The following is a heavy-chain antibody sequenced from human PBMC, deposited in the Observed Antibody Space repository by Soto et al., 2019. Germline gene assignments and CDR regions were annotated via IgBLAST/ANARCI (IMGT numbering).Heavy chain of an antibody. Sequence: SVNVSCKASGGTFSSYAISWVRQAPGQGLEWMGGIIPIFGTANYAQKFQGRVTITADKSTSTACMELSSLRSEDTAVYYCARATEWELNAFDIWGQGTMVTVSS. CDR1: GGTFSSYA. CDR2: IIPIFGTA. CDR3: ARATEWELNAFDI. D-gene: IGHD1-26*01. V-gene: IGHV1-69*06. J-gene: IGHJ3*02.